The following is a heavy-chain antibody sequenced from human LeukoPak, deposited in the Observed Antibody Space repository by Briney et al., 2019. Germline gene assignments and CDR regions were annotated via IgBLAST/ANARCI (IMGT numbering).Heavy chain of an antibody. CDR2: IDNDGSNS. D-gene: IGHD4-17*01. J-gene: IGHJ5*02. CDR1: GFTFSNYW. V-gene: IGHV3-74*01. CDR3: VSDDSGDLA. Sequence: GGSLRLSCVVSGFTFSNYWMHWVRQAPGKGLVWVSSIDNDGSNSGYADSLKGRFTISRDNAKDTLYLQMKSLRDEDTAVYYCVSDDSGDLAWGQGTLVTVSS.